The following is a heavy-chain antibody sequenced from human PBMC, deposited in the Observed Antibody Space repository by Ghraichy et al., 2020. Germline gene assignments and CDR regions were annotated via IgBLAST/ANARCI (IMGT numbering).Heavy chain of an antibody. D-gene: IGHD3-10*01. CDR1: GGSISSGGYY. CDR2: IYYSGST. CDR3: ARDRSYYGSSSFDY. V-gene: IGHV4-31*03. Sequence: SETLSLTCTVSGGSISSGGYYWSWIRQHPGKGLEWIGYIYYSGSTYYNPSLKSRVTISVDTSKNQFSLKLSSVTAADTAVYYCARDRSYYGSSSFDYWGQGTLVTVSS. J-gene: IGHJ4*02.